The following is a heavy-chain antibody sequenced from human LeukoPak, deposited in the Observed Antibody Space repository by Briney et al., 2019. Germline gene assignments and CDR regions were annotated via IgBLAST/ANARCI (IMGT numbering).Heavy chain of an antibody. J-gene: IGHJ6*03. V-gene: IGHV1-46*01. CDR1: GYTFTSYY. Sequence: ASVKVSCKASGYTFTSYYMHWVRQAPGQGLEWMGLINPSGGSTSYAQKFQGRVTMTTDTSTSTAYMELRSLRSDDTAVYYCAREQYYGSGPYYMDVWGKGTTVTFSS. CDR2: INPSGGST. CDR3: AREQYYGSGPYYMDV. D-gene: IGHD3-10*01.